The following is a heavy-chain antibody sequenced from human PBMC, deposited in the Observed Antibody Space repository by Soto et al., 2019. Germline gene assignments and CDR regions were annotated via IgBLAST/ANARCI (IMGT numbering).Heavy chain of an antibody. CDR3: ARAGPGGNGNWFDP. Sequence: SVKGYCKASGGPFSSYAIIWVRQATGQGLEWMGGIIPIFGTANYAQKFQGRVTITADESTSTAYMELSSLRSEDTAVYYCARAGPGGNGNWFDPWGQGTLVTVSS. CDR2: IIPIFGTA. V-gene: IGHV1-69*01. CDR1: GGPFSSYA. D-gene: IGHD2-15*01. J-gene: IGHJ5*02.